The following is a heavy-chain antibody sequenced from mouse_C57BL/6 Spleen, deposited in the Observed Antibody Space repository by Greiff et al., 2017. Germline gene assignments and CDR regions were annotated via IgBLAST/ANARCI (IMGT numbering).Heavy chain of an antibody. CDR1: GYTFTSYW. V-gene: IGHV1-55*01. J-gene: IGHJ4*01. D-gene: IGHD2-12*01. CDR3: ASVTTVSCAMDY. Sequence: VQLQQPGAELVKPGASVKMSCKASGYTFTSYWITWVKQTPGQGLEWIGDIYPGSGSTNYTDKFKSKATLTVDTSSSTAYMQLSSLTSEESAVYYCASVTTVSCAMDYWGQGTSVTVSS. CDR2: IYPGSGST.